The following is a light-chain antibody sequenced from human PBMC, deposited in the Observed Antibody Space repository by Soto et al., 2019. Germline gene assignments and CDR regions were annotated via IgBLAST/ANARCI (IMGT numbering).Light chain of an antibody. CDR3: CSVAGTDTVV. J-gene: IGLJ2*01. CDR1: SSDFGNYNL. V-gene: IGLV2-23*01. CDR2: GDS. Sequence: QSALTQPASVSGSPGQSITISCTGTSSDFGNYNLVSWYQQHPGKAPKLIIIGDSRRPSGVSDRFSGSKSANTASLTISGLQTEDEAEYHCCSVAGTDTVVFGGGTKLTVL.